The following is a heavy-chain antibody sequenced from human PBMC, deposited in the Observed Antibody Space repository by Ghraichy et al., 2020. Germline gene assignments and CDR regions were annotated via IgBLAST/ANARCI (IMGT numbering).Heavy chain of an antibody. CDR3: AKDQGNTHYYVPDAFDI. D-gene: IGHD3-10*02. Sequence: GGYLNLSCAASGFTFSSYAMSWVRQAPGKGLEWVSAISGSGGSTYYADSVKGRFTISRDNSKNTLYLQMNSLRAEDTAVYYFAKDQGNTHYYVPDAFDIWGQGTMVTVSS. CDR2: ISGSGGST. CDR1: GFTFSSYA. J-gene: IGHJ3*02. V-gene: IGHV3-23*01.